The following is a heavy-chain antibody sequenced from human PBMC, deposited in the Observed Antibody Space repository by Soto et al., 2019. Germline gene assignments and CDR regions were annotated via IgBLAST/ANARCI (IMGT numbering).Heavy chain of an antibody. Sequence: ASVKVSCMASGYTFTSYYMHWVRQAPGEGLEGMGIINPSGGSTSYAQKFQGRVTMTRDTSTSTVYMELSRLRYEDTAVYYCAREGGGMDVWGQGTTVTVS. J-gene: IGHJ6*02. CDR1: GYTFTSYY. CDR2: INPSGGST. CDR3: AREGGGMDV. D-gene: IGHD3-16*01. V-gene: IGHV1-46*01.